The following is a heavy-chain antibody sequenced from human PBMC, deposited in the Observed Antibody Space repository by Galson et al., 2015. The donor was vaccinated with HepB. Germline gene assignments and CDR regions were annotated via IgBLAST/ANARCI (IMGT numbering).Heavy chain of an antibody. D-gene: IGHD6-13*01. Sequence: SVKVSCKASGYTFTGYYMHWVRQAPGQGLEWMGWINPNSGGTNYAQKFQGWVTMTRDTSISTAYMELSRLRSDDTAVYYCARGGSSWSNYYYYGMDVWGQGTTVTVSS. V-gene: IGHV1-2*04. CDR1: GYTFTGYY. J-gene: IGHJ6*02. CDR2: INPNSGGT. CDR3: ARGGSSWSNYYYYGMDV.